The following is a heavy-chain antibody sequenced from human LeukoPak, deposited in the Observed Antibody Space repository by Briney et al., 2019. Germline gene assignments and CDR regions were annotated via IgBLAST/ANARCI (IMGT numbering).Heavy chain of an antibody. Sequence: PSQTLSLACTVSGASIRSGDYYWSWIRQPPGKGLEWIGYIYDSGSTYYNPSLKSRITISVDTSENRFSLKLSSVTATDTAVYYCARDCSGGSCYGAFDIWGQGTMVTVSS. CDR2: IYDSGST. CDR3: ARDCSGGSCYGAFDI. V-gene: IGHV4-30-4*01. J-gene: IGHJ3*02. CDR1: GASIRSGDYY. D-gene: IGHD2-15*01.